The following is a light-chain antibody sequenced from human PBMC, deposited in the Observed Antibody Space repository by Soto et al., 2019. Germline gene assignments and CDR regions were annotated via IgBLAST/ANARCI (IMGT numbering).Light chain of an antibody. J-gene: IGLJ1*01. Sequence: QSVLTQPPSASGSAGQSVTSPCTGTSTDVGVNNYVSWYQQHPGKAPKLMIYEVSRRPSGVPDRFSGSKSGNTASLTVSGLQAEDEADYYCSSYAGNNIHYVFGTGTKLTVL. CDR3: SSYAGNNIHYV. CDR1: STDVGVNNY. CDR2: EVS. V-gene: IGLV2-8*01.